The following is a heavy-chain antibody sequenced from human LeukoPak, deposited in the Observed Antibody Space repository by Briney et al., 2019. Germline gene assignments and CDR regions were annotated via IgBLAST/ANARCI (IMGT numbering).Heavy chain of an antibody. V-gene: IGHV4-61*02. J-gene: IGHJ4*02. CDR2: IYTSGST. CDR1: GNSISSGDNY. D-gene: IGHD3-22*01. CDR3: ARASYSYDINGWVPFDY. Sequence: SEALSLTCTVSGNSISSGDNYWSWIRQPAGTGLEWIGRIYTSGSTNYNPSLKSRVTISGDTSKNQFSLRLSSVTAADTAVYYCARASYSYDINGWVPFDYWGQGTLVTVSS.